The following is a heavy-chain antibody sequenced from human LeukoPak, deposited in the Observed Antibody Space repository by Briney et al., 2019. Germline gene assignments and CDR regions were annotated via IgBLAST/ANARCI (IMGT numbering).Heavy chain of an antibody. V-gene: IGHV4-59*08. CDR3: ARHFRSSGYYDY. D-gene: IGHD3-22*01. J-gene: IGHJ4*02. CDR1: GDSISSYY. CDR2: IYYSGIT. Sequence: SETLSLTCTVFGDSISSYYWSWIRQPPGKGLEWIGSIYYSGITSYNPSLKSRVIISVHTSKNQFSLILNSVTAADTAVYYCARHFRSSGYYDYWGQGTQVTVSS.